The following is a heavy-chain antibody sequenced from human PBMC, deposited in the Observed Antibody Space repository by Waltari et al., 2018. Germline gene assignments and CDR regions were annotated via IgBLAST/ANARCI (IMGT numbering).Heavy chain of an antibody. V-gene: IGHV3-23*01. D-gene: IGHD3-3*01. J-gene: IGHJ4*02. CDR2: ISHTGGTT. CDR3: ASSQLWNGYSLGFDY. CDR1: GVILSNYA. Sequence: DVELLESGGGLRQPGESLRLSCEASGVILSNYALPWVRQAPGKGLEWVSGISHTGGTTYYAPSVKGRFTISRDNAKNSLYLQMNSLRAEDTAVYYCASSQLWNGYSLGFDYWGQGSLVTVSS.